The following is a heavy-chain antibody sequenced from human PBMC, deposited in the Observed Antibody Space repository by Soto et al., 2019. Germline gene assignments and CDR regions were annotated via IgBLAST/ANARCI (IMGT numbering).Heavy chain of an antibody. V-gene: IGHV3-30*18. CDR2: ISYDGSNK. CDR3: AKDRDSSGWFSGYYYGVDV. Sequence: GGSLRLSCAASGFTFSSYGMHWVRQAPGKGLEWVALISYDGSNKYYADSVKGRFTISRDNSKNTLSLQVSSLRPEDTAGYYCAKDRDSSGWFSGYYYGVDVWGQGTTVTVSS. CDR1: GFTFSSYG. J-gene: IGHJ6*02. D-gene: IGHD6-19*01.